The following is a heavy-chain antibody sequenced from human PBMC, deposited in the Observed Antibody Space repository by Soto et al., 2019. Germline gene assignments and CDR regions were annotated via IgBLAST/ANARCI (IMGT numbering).Heavy chain of an antibody. CDR2: STATGDRA. D-gene: IGHD6-13*01. J-gene: IGHJ2*01. Sequence: EVHLLESGGGLVQPGGSLRLSCAASGLTFRNYALGWVRQAPGKGLELVYASTATGDRAQYIDSVRGRFMISRDHSQNKLYIHMNSLRAEDTAVYYCAKDLRGPEAGTCYFDLWCRGSLVTVSS. CDR3: AKDLRGPEAGTCYFDL. CDR1: GLTFRNYA. V-gene: IGHV3-23*01.